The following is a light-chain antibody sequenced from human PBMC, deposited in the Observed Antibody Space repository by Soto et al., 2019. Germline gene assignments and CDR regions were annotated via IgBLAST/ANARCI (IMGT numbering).Light chain of an antibody. J-gene: IGLJ1*01. CDR3: QVWDSISDHYV. Sequence: VLTQPPSVSVAPGKTARITCGGNNIGSKSVHWYQQKPGQAPVLVIYYDSDRPSGIPERFSGSNSGNTATLTISRVEAGDEADYYCQVWDSISDHYVFGTGTKLTVL. CDR1: NIGSKS. CDR2: YDS. V-gene: IGLV3-21*04.